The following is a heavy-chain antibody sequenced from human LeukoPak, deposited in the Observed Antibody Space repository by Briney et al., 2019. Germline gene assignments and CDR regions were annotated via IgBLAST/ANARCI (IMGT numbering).Heavy chain of an antibody. CDR2: MYYSGNT. J-gene: IGHJ4*02. V-gene: IGHV4-39*01. Sequence: PSETLSLTCTVSGGSITRSSYYWAWIRQPPGKGLEWIGDMYYSGNTYYNPSLMSRVTISADSSENQFSLNLTSVTAADTAVYYCARQISAAGTPYDYWGQGTLVTVSS. CDR1: GGSITRSSYY. D-gene: IGHD6-13*01. CDR3: ARQISAAGTPYDY.